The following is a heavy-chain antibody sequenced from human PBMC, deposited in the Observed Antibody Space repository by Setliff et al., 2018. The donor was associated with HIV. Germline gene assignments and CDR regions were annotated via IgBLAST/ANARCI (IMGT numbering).Heavy chain of an antibody. D-gene: IGHD3-22*01. V-gene: IGHV4-34*01. Sequence: SETLSLTCAVYGGSLSGYHWSWIRQFPEKGLEWIGEINHSGSTNYNPSLKSRVTMSVDTSKNQFSLKLSSVTAADTAVYYCARGGGYDRSGYYPFDYRGQGTPVTVSS. CDR2: INHSGST. CDR3: ARGGGYDRSGYYPFDY. J-gene: IGHJ4*02. CDR1: GGSLSGYH.